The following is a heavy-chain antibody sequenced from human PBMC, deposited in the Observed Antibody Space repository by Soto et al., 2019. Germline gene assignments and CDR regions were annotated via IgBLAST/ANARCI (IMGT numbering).Heavy chain of an antibody. CDR2: INGAGSA. CDR3: VRENYYYGMDV. CDR1: GFSVSVNL. J-gene: IGHJ6*02. V-gene: IGHV3-66*01. Sequence: EEQLVESGGGLVQPGGSLRLSCAASGFSVSVNLMNWFCQAPGKGLEWVSVINGAGSADYTDSVKGRFTISRDISKNTLDLQMNSLRAEDTAVYYCVRENYYYGMDVWGQGTTVTVS.